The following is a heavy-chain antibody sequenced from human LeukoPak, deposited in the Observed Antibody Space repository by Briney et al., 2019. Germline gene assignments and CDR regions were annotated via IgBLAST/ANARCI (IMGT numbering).Heavy chain of an antibody. CDR3: ASSSGTPATAMRVGFDP. CDR1: GFTFSSYE. V-gene: IGHV3-48*03. Sequence: GGSLRLSCAASGFTFSSYEMNWVRQAPGKGLEWVSYISSSGSTIYYADSVKGRFTISRDNAKNSLYLQMNSLRAEDTAVYYCASSSGTPATAMRVGFDPWGQGTLVTVSS. J-gene: IGHJ5*02. D-gene: IGHD2-2*01. CDR2: ISSSGSTI.